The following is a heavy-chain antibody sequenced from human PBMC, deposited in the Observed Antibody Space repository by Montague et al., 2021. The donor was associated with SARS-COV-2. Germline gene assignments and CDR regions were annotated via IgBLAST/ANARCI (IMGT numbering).Heavy chain of an antibody. CDR1: GFTFSTYW. D-gene: IGHD1-26*01. J-gene: IGHJ4*02. CDR2: IKHDGNEM. Sequence: SLRLSCAASGFTFSTYWMSWVRQAPGKGLECVANIKHDGNEMSYVDSVKGRFTISRDNARNTLYLQMNSLRVEDTAVYYCARDVGGRASYWGQGILVTVSS. CDR3: ARDVGGRASY. V-gene: IGHV3-7*01.